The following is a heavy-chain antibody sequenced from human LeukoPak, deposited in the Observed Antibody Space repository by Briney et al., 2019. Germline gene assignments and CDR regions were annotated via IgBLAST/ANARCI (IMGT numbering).Heavy chain of an antibody. V-gene: IGHV5-51*01. J-gene: IGHJ6*03. CDR1: GYSFTSYW. CDR2: IYPGDSDT. Sequence: GESLKISCKGSGYSFTSYWIGWVRQMPGKGLEWMGIIYPGDSDTRYSPSFQGQVTISADKSISTAYLQWSSLKASDTAMYYCARASNCDFWSGSPVGGYYYMDVWGKGTTVTVSS. D-gene: IGHD3-3*01. CDR3: ARASNCDFWSGSPVGGYYYMDV.